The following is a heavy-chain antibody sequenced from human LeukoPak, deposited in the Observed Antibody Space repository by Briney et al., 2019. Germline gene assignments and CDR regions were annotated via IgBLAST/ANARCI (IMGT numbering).Heavy chain of an antibody. Sequence: GGSLRLSCAASGFSFSTYAMHWVRQAPGKGLEWLSVMSSGGTTYYGDTVKGRFSISRDNSKNTLYLQVNSLRAEDTAVYYCARLGAPNAFDIWGQGTMVTVSS. D-gene: IGHD1-26*01. CDR3: ARLGAPNAFDI. J-gene: IGHJ3*02. V-gene: IGHV3-23*01. CDR1: GFSFSTYA. CDR2: MSSGGTT.